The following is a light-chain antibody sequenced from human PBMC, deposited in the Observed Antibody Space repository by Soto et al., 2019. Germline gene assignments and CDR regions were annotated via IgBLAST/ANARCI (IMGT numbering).Light chain of an antibody. J-gene: IGKJ1*01. V-gene: IGKV1-5*03. CDR1: QTISSL. Sequence: DIQMTQSPATLSGSLGDRFAMSCRAGQTISSLLAWYQQKPGKAPKLLIYKASTLKSGVPSRFSGSGSGTEFTLTISSLQPDDFATYYCQQFAISTTFGQGTKV. CDR2: KAS. CDR3: QQFAISTT.